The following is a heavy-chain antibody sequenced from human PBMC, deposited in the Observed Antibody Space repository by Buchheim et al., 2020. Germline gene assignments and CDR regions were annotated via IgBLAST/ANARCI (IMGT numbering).Heavy chain of an antibody. D-gene: IGHD6-19*01. CDR2: ISYDGSNK. J-gene: IGHJ3*02. Sequence: QVQLVESGGGVVQPGRSLRLSCAASGFTFSSYAMHWVRQAPGKGLEWVAVISYDGSNKYYADSVKGRFTISRDNSKNTLSLQMNSLRAEDTAVYYCASPGIAVAGSFDIWGQGT. CDR3: ASPGIAVAGSFDI. V-gene: IGHV3-30*04. CDR1: GFTFSSYA.